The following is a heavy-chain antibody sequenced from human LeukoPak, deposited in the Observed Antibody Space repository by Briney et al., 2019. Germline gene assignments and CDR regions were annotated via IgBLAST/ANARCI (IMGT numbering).Heavy chain of an antibody. CDR3: ARAQRYTYYYESSVAFDI. CDR2: IYYSGST. CDR1: GDSISNLY. J-gene: IGHJ3*02. Sequence: SETLSLTCTVSGDSISNLYWSWIRQHPGKGLEWIGYIYYSGSTKYHPSLESRVTISVDTSKNHFSLKLNSVTAADTAVYYCARAQRYTYYYESSVAFDIWGQGTMVTVSS. D-gene: IGHD3-22*01. V-gene: IGHV4-59*11.